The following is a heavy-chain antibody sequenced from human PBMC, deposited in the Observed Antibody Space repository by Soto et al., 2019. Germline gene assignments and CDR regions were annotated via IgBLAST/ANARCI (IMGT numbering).Heavy chain of an antibody. CDR2: IRSKAYGGTT. D-gene: IGHD6-19*01. V-gene: IGHV3-49*04. J-gene: IGHJ6*02. CDR3: TREWLAAVAGLYYYGMDV. CDR1: GFTFGDYT. Sequence: PGGSLRLSCTASGFTFGDYTMSWVRQAPGKGLEWVGFIRSKAYGGTTEYAASVKGRFTISRDDSKSIAYLQMNSLKTEDTAVYYCTREWLAAVAGLYYYGMDVWGQGTTGTV.